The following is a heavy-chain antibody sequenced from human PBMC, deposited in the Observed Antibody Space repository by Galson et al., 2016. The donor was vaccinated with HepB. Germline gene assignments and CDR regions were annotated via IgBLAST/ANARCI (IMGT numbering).Heavy chain of an antibody. CDR3: ARAGSSWYFDY. CDR1: GFTFSDYY. Sequence: SLRLPCAASGFTFSDYYMSWIRQAPGKGLEWVSYISSSSSYTNYAESVKGRFTISRDNAKNSLYLQMNSLRAEDTAVYYCARAGSSWYFDYWGQGTLVTVSS. J-gene: IGHJ4*02. CDR2: ISSSSSYT. D-gene: IGHD6-13*01. V-gene: IGHV3-11*06.